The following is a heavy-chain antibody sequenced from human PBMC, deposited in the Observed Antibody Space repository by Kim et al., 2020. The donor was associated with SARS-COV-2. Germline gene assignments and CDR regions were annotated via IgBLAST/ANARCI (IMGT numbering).Heavy chain of an antibody. CDR3: ARHEYGYSYDYSYDY. D-gene: IGHD5-18*01. CDR1: GGSINSSNYY. V-gene: IGHV4-39*01. Sequence: SETLSLTCTVSGGSINSSNYYWGWIRQPPGKGLEWIGNIYYSGSTYYNPSLKSRVTISVDTSKNQFSLKLSSVTAADTAVYYCARHEYGYSYDYSYDYWGQGTLVTVSS. J-gene: IGHJ4*02. CDR2: IYYSGST.